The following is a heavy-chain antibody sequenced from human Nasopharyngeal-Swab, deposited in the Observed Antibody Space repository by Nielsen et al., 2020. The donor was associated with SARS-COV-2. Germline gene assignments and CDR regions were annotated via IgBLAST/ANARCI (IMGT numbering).Heavy chain of an antibody. Sequence: GESLKISCAASGFTFDDYTMHWVRQAPGKGLEWVSLISWDGGSTYYADSVKGRFTISGDNSKNSLYLQMNSLRTEDTALYYCAKAQYGALPRDWYFDLWGRGTLVTVSS. CDR3: AKAQYGALPRDWYFDL. J-gene: IGHJ2*01. V-gene: IGHV3-43*01. CDR1: GFTFDDYT. CDR2: ISWDGGST. D-gene: IGHD4-17*01.